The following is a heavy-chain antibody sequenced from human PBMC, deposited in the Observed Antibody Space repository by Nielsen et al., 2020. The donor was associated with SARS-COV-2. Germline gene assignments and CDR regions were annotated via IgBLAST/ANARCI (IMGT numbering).Heavy chain of an antibody. CDR1: ALTFTNAW. Sequence: AGSLSLSCAVSALTFTNAWMSCVRQAPATGLEWIGLIQTNTTRATPDYAAPVKGRFTISRDDSKDTLYLHMNSLEAEDTAMYYCSTYSLCVVLPAALPSEIWGQGTMVTVS. V-gene: IGHV3-15*01. CDR3: STYSLCVVLPAALPSEI. D-gene: IGHD2-21*02. J-gene: IGHJ3*02. CDR2: IQTNTTRATP.